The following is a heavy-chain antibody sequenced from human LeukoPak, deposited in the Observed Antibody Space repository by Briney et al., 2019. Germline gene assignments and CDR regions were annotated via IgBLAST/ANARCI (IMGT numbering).Heavy chain of an antibody. Sequence: GESLKISCEASGYSFTPYWIGWVRQMPGKGLEWVGIAYPADSDTRYSPSFQGQVTISADKSIRTAYLQWSSLKASDTAIYYCARHKRDSSGYFIDSWGQGTPVTVFS. CDR3: ARHKRDSSGYFIDS. CDR1: GYSFTPYW. V-gene: IGHV5-51*01. D-gene: IGHD3-22*01. J-gene: IGHJ4*02. CDR2: AYPADSDT.